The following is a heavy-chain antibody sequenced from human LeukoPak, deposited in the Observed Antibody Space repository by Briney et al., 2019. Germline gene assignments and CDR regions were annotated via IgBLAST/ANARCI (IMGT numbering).Heavy chain of an antibody. CDR1: GFTFSSYG. CDR2: ISYDGSNK. J-gene: IGHJ4*02. V-gene: IGHV3-30*18. CDR3: AKDLLLRVFDY. Sequence: GGSLRLSCAASGFTFSSYGMHWVRQAPGKGLEGVAVISYDGSNKYYADSVKGRFTISRDNSKNTLYLQMNSLRAEDTAVYYCAKDLLLRVFDYWGQGTLVTVSS. D-gene: IGHD3-10*01.